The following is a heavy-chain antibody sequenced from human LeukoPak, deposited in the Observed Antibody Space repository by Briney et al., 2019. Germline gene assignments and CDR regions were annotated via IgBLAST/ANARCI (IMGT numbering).Heavy chain of an antibody. CDR3: ARRPIAAASPYFDY. D-gene: IGHD6-13*01. CDR1: GYTFTSYA. Sequence: ASVKVSCKASGYTFTSYAMNWVRQAPGQGLEWMGWISAYNGNTNYAQKLQGRVTMTTDTSTSTAYMELRSLRSDDTAVYYCARRPIAAASPYFDYWGQGTLVTVSS. V-gene: IGHV1-18*01. CDR2: ISAYNGNT. J-gene: IGHJ4*02.